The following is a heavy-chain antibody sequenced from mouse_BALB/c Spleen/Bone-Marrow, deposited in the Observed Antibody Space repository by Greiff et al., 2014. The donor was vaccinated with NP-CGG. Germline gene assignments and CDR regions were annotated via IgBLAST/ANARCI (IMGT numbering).Heavy chain of an antibody. V-gene: IGHV3-5*02. Sequence: EVQLQQSGPGLVKPSQTVSLTCTVTGISVTTGNYRWSWIRQFPGNKLEWIGYIYYSGTITYNPSLTSRTTITRDTSKDQFFLEMNSLTAEDTATYYCARYGNYFDYWGQGTTLTVSS. D-gene: IGHD2-1*01. CDR1: GISVTTGNYR. J-gene: IGHJ2*01. CDR3: ARYGNYFDY. CDR2: IYYSGTI.